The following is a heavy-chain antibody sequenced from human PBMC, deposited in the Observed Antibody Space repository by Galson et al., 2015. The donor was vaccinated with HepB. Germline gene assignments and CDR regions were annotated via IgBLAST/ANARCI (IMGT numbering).Heavy chain of an antibody. J-gene: IGHJ3*02. CDR1: GYTLTELS. Sequence: SVKVSCKVSGYTLTELSMHWVRQAPGKGLEWMGGFDPEDGETIYAQKFQGRVTMTEDTSTDTAYMELSSLRSEDTAVYYCATDLLLPLANRPPPEQARDKNDAFDIWGQGTMVTVSS. CDR3: ATDLLLPLANRPPPEQARDKNDAFDI. D-gene: IGHD3-3*02. V-gene: IGHV1-24*01. CDR2: FDPEDGET.